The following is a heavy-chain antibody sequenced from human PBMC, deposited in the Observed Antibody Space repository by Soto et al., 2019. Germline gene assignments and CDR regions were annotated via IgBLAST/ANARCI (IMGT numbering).Heavy chain of an antibody. CDR3: ARHSEEVAGNYFDY. Sequence: QVQLVQSGAEVKKPGSSVKVSCKASGGTFSSYAISWVRQAPGQGLEWMGGIIPIFGTANYAQKFQGRVTITADESTSTGYMELSSLRSEDTAVYYCARHSEEVAGNYFDYWGQGPLVTVSS. CDR2: IIPIFGTA. CDR1: GGTFSSYA. V-gene: IGHV1-69*12. J-gene: IGHJ4*02. D-gene: IGHD6-19*01.